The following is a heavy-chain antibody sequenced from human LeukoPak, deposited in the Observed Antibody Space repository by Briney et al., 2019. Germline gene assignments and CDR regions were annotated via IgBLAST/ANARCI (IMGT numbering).Heavy chain of an antibody. CDR3: AREPASAGNVDY. Sequence: GASVKVSCKASGYTFSGYYMHWVRQAPGQGLEWMGVINSSGGSTSYAQKFQGRVTMTRDTSTSTVYMEMSSLRSEDTVVYYCAREPASAGNVDYWGQGTLVTVSS. D-gene: IGHD6-13*01. CDR2: INSSGGST. V-gene: IGHV1-46*01. J-gene: IGHJ4*02. CDR1: GYTFSGYY.